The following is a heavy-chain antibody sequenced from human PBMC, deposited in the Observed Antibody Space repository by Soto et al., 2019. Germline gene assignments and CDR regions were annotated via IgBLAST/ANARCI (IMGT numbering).Heavy chain of an antibody. J-gene: IGHJ6*02. CDR2: IFSNDEK. V-gene: IGHV2-26*01. Sequence: QVTLKESGPVLVKPTETLTLTCTVSGFSLSNARMGVSWIRQPPGKALEWLAHIFSNDEKSYSTSLKSRLTNSKDTSKSQVALTMTKMDPVDTATYYCARISGQSKYRNGRYDMDVWGQGTTVTVSS. CDR1: GFSLSNARMG. CDR3: ARISGQSKYRNGRYDMDV. D-gene: IGHD1-26*01.